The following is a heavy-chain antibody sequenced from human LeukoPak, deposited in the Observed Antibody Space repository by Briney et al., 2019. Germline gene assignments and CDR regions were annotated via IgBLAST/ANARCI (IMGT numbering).Heavy chain of an antibody. V-gene: IGHV4-34*01. J-gene: IGHJ5*02. CDR3: ARGYEHVVVARNNWFDP. CDR2: INHSGST. D-gene: IGHD2-15*01. CDR1: GGSFNGYY. Sequence: PSETLSLTCAVYGGSFNGYYWSWIRQPPGKGLEWIGEINHSGSTNYNPSLKSRVTISVDTSKNQFSLKLSSVTAADTAVYYCARGYEHVVVARNNWFDPWGQGTLVTVSS.